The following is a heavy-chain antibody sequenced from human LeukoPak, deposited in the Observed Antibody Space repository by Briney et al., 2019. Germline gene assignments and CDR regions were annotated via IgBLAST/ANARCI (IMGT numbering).Heavy chain of an antibody. J-gene: IGHJ6*03. CDR1: GFTFSYYG. Sequence: GGSLRLSCAASGFTFSYYGMHWVRQAPGKGLEWVAVISYDGGNKYYADSVKGRFTISRDNSKNTLYLQMNSLRAEDTAVYYCARKYCTSASCYSLRGFYMDVWGKGTTVTVSS. D-gene: IGHD2-2*01. CDR2: ISYDGGNK. V-gene: IGHV3-30*03. CDR3: ARKYCTSASCYSLRGFYMDV.